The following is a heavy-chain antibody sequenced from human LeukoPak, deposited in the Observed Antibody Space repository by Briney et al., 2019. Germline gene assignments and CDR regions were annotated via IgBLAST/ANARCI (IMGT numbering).Heavy chain of an antibody. CDR1: GGSISSYY. Sequence: SETLSLTCTVSGGSISSYYWSWLRQPPGKGLEWIGCIYYSGSTNYNPSLKSRVTISVDTSKNQFSLRLSSVTAADTAVYYCATVVAATGAFDIWGQGTMVTVSS. V-gene: IGHV4-59*01. J-gene: IGHJ3*02. CDR2: IYYSGST. D-gene: IGHD2-15*01. CDR3: ATVVAATGAFDI.